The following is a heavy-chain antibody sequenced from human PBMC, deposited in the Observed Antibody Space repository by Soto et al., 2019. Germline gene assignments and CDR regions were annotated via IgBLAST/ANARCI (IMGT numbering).Heavy chain of an antibody. CDR1: GFTFSSYA. D-gene: IGHD2-2*01. V-gene: IGHV3-23*01. CDR2: ISGSGGST. CDR3: EKIPDTYIVEIPTDDQSWYFDL. Sequence: EVQLLESGGGLVQPGGSLRLSCAASGFTFSSYAMSWVRQAPGKGLEWVSAISGSGGSTYYAYSVKGRITISRDNSKSPLYLQMNSMSDKDEDVYYSEKIPDTYIVEIPTDDQSWYFDLWGRGTLVTVSS. J-gene: IGHJ2*01.